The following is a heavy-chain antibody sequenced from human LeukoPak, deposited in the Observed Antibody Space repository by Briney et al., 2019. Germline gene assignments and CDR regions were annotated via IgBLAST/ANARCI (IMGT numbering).Heavy chain of an antibody. Sequence: GSLRLSCAASGVTFSSYGMSWVRQAAGKGLGCVSAISGSGGSTYYADSVKGRFTISIDNSKNTLYLQMNTLRAEDTAVYCCAKRSGYSSSQIDAFDIWGQGTMVTVSS. J-gene: IGHJ3*02. CDR1: GVTFSSYG. D-gene: IGHD6-13*01. V-gene: IGHV3-23*01. CDR2: ISGSGGST. CDR3: AKRSGYSSSQIDAFDI.